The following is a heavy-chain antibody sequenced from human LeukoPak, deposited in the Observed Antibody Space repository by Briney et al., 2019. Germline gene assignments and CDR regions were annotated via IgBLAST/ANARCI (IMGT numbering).Heavy chain of an antibody. D-gene: IGHD2-2*01. V-gene: IGHV3-11*01. CDR2: ISSSGSTI. Sequence: GGSLRLSCAASGFTFSDYYMSWIRQAPGKGLEWVSYISSSGSTIYYADSVKGRFTISRDNAKNSLYLQMNSLRAEDTAVYYCARQPEVPAPRYYYYGMDVWGQGTMVTVSS. J-gene: IGHJ6*02. CDR1: GFTFSDYY. CDR3: ARQPEVPAPRYYYYGMDV.